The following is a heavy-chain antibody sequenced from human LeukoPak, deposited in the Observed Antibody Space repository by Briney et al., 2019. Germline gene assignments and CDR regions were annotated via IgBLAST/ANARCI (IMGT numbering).Heavy chain of an antibody. D-gene: IGHD3-22*01. V-gene: IGHV1-69*06. CDR2: IIPIFGTA. CDR1: GGTFSSYA. Sequence: ASVKVSCKASGGTFSSYAISWVRQAPGQGLEWMGGIIPIFGTANYAQRFQGRVTSTADKSTSTAYMELSSLRSEDTAVYYCARGLGYYYDSSGFYVDYWGQGTLVTVSS. J-gene: IGHJ4*02. CDR3: ARGLGYYYDSSGFYVDY.